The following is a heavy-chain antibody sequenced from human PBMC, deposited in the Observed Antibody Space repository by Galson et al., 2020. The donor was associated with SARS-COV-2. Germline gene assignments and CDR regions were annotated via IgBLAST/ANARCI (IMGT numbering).Heavy chain of an antibody. D-gene: IGHD6-13*01. CDR2: IYHSGST. V-gene: IGHV4-38-2*02. Sequence: ASETLSLTCAVSGYSISSGYYWGWVRQPPGKGLEWIGNIYHSGSTYYNPSLKRRVTMSVDTSQNRFSLKVTSVTAADTAVYYCARDRGSGGKAAPGPRCVGICYYGMDVWGQGTTVTVSS. J-gene: IGHJ6*02. CDR3: ARDRGSGGKAAPGPRCVGICYYGMDV. CDR1: GYSISSGYY.